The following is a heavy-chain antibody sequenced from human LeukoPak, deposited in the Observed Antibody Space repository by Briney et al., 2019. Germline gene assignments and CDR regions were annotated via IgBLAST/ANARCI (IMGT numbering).Heavy chain of an antibody. Sequence: SETLSLTCGVSGCSISSSSRICWTCVRHPPGEGLGWIGEIYHNGATNYNPSLKSRVTMLLDKSKNQFFLKLNSVTAADTAVYYCARNGGNSDYDYWGQGTLVTVSS. CDR2: IYHNGAT. V-gene: IGHV4-4*02. CDR1: GCSISSSSR. D-gene: IGHD4-23*01. CDR3: ARNGGNSDYDY. J-gene: IGHJ4*02.